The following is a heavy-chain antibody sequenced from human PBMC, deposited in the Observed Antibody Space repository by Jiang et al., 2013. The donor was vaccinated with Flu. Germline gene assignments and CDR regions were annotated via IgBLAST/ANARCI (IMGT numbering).Heavy chain of an antibody. CDR2: IYSGDSET. D-gene: IGHD3-22*01. CDR1: GYSFTSYW. CDR3: ARTTNGYYYESSGYYYDY. V-gene: IGHV5-51*01. J-gene: IGHJ4*02. Sequence: AEVKKPGESLKISCKGSGYSFTSYWIGWVRQMPGKGLEWMGIIYSGDSETRYSPSFQGQVTISADKSISTAYLQWSSLKASDTAMYYCARTTNGYYYESSGYYYDYWGQGTLVTVSS.